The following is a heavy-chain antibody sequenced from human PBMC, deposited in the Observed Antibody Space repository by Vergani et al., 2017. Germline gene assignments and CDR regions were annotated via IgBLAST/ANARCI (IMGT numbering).Heavy chain of an antibody. D-gene: IGHD6-13*01. CDR3: AKDAWYSSSWYRIYYYYYMDV. CDR2: ISYDGSNK. CDR1: GFTFSSYG. Sequence: QVQLVESGGGVVQPGRSLRLSCAASGFTFSSYGMHWVRQAPGKGLEWVAVISYDGSNKYYADSVKGRFTISRDNSKNTLYLQMNSLRAEDTAVYYCAKDAWYSSSWYRIYYYYYMDVWGQGTTVTVSS. J-gene: IGHJ6*03. V-gene: IGHV3-30*18.